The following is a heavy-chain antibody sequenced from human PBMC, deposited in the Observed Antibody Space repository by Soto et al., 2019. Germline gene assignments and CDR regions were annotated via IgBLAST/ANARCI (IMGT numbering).Heavy chain of an antibody. CDR3: ATSYSGSYSRAEYFQH. CDR2: IIPIFGTA. CDR1: GGTFSSYA. J-gene: IGHJ1*01. Sequence: QVQLVQSGAEVKKPGSSVKVSCKASGGTFSSYAISWVRQAPGQGLEWMGGIIPIFGTANYAQKYQGRVTITADESTSTAYMELSSLRSEDTAVYYCATSYSGSYSRAEYFQHWGQGTLVTVSS. D-gene: IGHD1-26*01. V-gene: IGHV1-69*01.